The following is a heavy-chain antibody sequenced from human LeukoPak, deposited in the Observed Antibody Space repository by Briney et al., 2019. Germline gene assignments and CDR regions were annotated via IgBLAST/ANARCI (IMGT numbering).Heavy chain of an antibody. V-gene: IGHV4-34*01. CDR3: ARGPYSSGWPDY. CDR1: GGSFSGYY. J-gene: IGHJ4*02. CDR2: INHSGST. D-gene: IGHD6-19*01. Sequence: TSETLSLTCAVYGGSFSGYYWSWIRQPPGKGLEWIGEINHSGSTNYNPSLKSRVTISVDTSKNQFSLKLSSVTAADTAVYYCARGPYSSGWPDYRGQGTLVTVSS.